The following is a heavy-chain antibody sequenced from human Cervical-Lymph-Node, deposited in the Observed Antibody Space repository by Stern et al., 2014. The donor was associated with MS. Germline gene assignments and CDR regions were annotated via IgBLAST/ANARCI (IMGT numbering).Heavy chain of an antibody. Sequence: VQLVQSGPGLVKPSQTLSLTCTVSGGSISSDDYYWSWIRQPPGKGLEWIGYIYYSGSTYYNPSLKSRVTISLDTSKNQFSLKLNSVTAADTAVYYCARGASRLGWRIDPWGQGTLVTVSS. CDR1: GGSISSDDYY. CDR3: ARGASRLGWRIDP. CDR2: IYYSGST. J-gene: IGHJ5*02. D-gene: IGHD5-24*01. V-gene: IGHV4-30-4*01.